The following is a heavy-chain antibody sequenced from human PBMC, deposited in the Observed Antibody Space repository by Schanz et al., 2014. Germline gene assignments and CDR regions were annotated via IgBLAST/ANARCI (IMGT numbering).Heavy chain of an antibody. V-gene: IGHV3-7*01. CDR3: ARDGAELYYFDD. J-gene: IGHJ4*02. CDR2: INQDGSEK. Sequence: AQLVESGGGVVQPGRSLRLSCAASGFTFTNYAMTWVRQAPGKGLEWVANINQDGSEKYYVDSVKGRFTISRDNAKNSLYLQMNGLRAEDTAVFYCARDGAELYYFDDWGQGTLVTVSS. CDR1: GFTFTNYA. D-gene: IGHD1-1*01.